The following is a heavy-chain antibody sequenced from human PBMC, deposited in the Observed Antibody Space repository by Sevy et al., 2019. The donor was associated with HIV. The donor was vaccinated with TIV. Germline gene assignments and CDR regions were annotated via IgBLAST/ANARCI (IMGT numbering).Heavy chain of an antibody. D-gene: IGHD3-22*01. V-gene: IGHV3-23*01. Sequence: GGSLRLSCAASGFTFSSYAMSWVRQAPGKGLEWVSAISGSGGSTYYADSVKGRFTISRDNSKNTLYLQMNSLRADDTAVYYCAKGADSSGYYPYYFDYWGQGTLVTVSS. CDR1: GFTFSSYA. CDR3: AKGADSSGYYPYYFDY. CDR2: ISGSGGST. J-gene: IGHJ4*02.